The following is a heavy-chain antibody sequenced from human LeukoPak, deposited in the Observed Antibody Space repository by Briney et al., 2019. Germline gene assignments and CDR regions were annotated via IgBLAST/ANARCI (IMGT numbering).Heavy chain of an antibody. CDR1: GCSISSNSSY. Sequence: SETLSLTCTVSGCSISSNSSYWVRIPQPPGKGLDWIGPIYYSGSTYYNPSLKSRVTISVDTSKNEFSLKLSSVTAADTAVYYCARGRRARRETYYMDVWGKGTTVTVSS. CDR3: ARGRRARRETYYMDV. J-gene: IGHJ6*03. CDR2: IYYSGST. V-gene: IGHV4-39*07. D-gene: IGHD5-24*01.